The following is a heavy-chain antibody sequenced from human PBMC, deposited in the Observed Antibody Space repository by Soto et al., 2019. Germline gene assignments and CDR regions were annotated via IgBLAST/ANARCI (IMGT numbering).Heavy chain of an antibody. CDR3: ARDRGRYYYDSSGYYSDYGMDV. D-gene: IGHD3-22*01. V-gene: IGHV3-30-3*01. Sequence: GGSLRLSCAASGFTFSSYAMHWVRQAPGKGLEWVAVISYDGSNKYYADSVKGRFTISRDNSKNTLYLQMNSLRAEDTAVYYCARDRGRYYYDSSGYYSDYGMDVWGQGTTVTVSS. CDR1: GFTFSSYA. CDR2: ISYDGSNK. J-gene: IGHJ6*02.